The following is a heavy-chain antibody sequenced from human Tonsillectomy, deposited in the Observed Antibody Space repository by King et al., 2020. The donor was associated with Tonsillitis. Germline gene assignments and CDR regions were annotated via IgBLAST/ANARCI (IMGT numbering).Heavy chain of an antibody. V-gene: IGHV3-30*02. CDR2: IRYDASNK. CDR3: AELTGTNAFDI. Sequence: VQLVESGGGVVQSGGSLRLSCAASGFTFSSYGMHWVRQAPGKGLQWVAFIRYDASNKYYADSVKGRFTISRDNSKNTLYLQMNSLRAEDTAVYYCAELTGTNAFDIWGQGTMVTVSS. CDR1: GFTFSSYG. D-gene: IGHD1-7*01. J-gene: IGHJ3*02.